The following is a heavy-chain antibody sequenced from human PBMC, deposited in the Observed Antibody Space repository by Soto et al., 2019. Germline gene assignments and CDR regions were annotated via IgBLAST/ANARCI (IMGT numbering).Heavy chain of an antibody. CDR1: GGTFSSYT. CDR3: ARRVDPLGYGYYYGMDV. Sequence: QVQLVQSGAEVKKPGSSVKVSCKASGGTFSSYTISWVRQAPGQGLEWMGRIIPILGIANYAQKFQGRVTITAEKSTSTAYMELSSLRSEDTAVYYCARRVDPLGYGYYYGMDVWGQGTTVTVSS. J-gene: IGHJ6*02. V-gene: IGHV1-69*02. CDR2: IIPILGIA. D-gene: IGHD2-15*01.